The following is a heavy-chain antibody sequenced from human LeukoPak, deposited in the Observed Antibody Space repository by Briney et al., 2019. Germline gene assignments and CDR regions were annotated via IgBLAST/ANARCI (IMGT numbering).Heavy chain of an antibody. V-gene: IGHV6-1*01. D-gene: IGHD3-16*02. Sequence: SQTLSLTCDISGDSVSSNSVAWSWIRQSPPRGLEWLGRTYYRSKWYNDYAESAKSRIIITPDTSKNQFSLQLNSVIPEDTAMYYCARVSRRVFDYWGQGTLVTVSS. CDR1: GDSVSSNSVA. CDR3: ARVSRRVFDY. J-gene: IGHJ4*02. CDR2: TYYRSKWYN.